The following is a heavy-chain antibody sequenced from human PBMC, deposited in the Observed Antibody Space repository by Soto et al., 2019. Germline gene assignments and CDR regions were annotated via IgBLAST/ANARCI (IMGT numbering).Heavy chain of an antibody. Sequence: QVQLVQSGAEVKKPGTSVKVSCKASGYTFTDYALHWVRQAPGHRLEWMGWINAGNGNTKYSQKFQGRVTITRDTSANTAYMELSSLKSEDTALYYCARDPPLYSSTRRGGGSSYSGMDVWGQGTTVTVSS. CDR3: ARDPPLYSSTRRGGGSSYSGMDV. D-gene: IGHD6-13*01. J-gene: IGHJ6*02. CDR1: GYTFTDYA. CDR2: INAGNGNT. V-gene: IGHV1-3*01.